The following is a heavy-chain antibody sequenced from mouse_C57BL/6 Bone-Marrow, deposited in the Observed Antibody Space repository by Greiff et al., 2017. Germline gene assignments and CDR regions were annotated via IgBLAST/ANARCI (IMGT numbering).Heavy chain of an antibody. J-gene: IGHJ4*01. CDR3: AYYAMDY. Sequence: VQLQQPGAELVRPGSSVKLSCKASGYTFTSYWMHWVKQRPIQGLEWIGNIDPSDSDTHYNQKFKDKATLTVDKSSSTAYMQLSSLTSEDSAVYYCAYYAMDYWGQGTSVTVSS. CDR1: GYTFTSYW. V-gene: IGHV1-52*01. CDR2: IDPSDSDT.